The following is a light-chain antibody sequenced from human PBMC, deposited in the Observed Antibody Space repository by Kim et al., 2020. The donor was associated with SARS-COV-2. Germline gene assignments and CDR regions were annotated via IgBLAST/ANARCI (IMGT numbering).Light chain of an antibody. Sequence: QRVTISCSGSSSNIGSNTVSWYQQFPGTAPKLRIYSDNQRPSGVPDRFSASKSGSSASLAISGLQSDDEADYYCAAWDDSLNGRGVFGGGTQLTVL. CDR1: SSNIGSNT. J-gene: IGLJ3*02. CDR2: SDN. CDR3: AAWDDSLNGRGV. V-gene: IGLV1-44*01.